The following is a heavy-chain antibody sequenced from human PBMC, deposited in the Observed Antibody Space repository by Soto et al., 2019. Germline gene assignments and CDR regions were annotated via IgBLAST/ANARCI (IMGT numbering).Heavy chain of an antibody. J-gene: IGHJ3*01. CDR1: GYTFTNYY. CDR3: ARDLGYGGNSGAFDV. V-gene: IGHV1-2*02. CDR2: INPNRGGT. Sequence: QVQLVQSGAEVKKPGASVKVSCEASGYTFTNYYIHWVRQARGQGLEWMGWINPNRGGTNFAQKFQGRVSMTRDTSITTAYMELNRLTSGDTAVYYCARDLGYGGNSGAFDVWGQGTMITVSS. D-gene: IGHD4-17*01.